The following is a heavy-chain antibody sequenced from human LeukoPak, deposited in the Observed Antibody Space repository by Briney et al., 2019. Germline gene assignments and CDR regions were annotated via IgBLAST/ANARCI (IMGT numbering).Heavy chain of an antibody. CDR3: ASSPPEYQLPTERFDP. D-gene: IGHD2-2*01. CDR2: IYHSGST. CDR1: GYSISSGYY. J-gene: IGHJ5*02. V-gene: IGHV4-38-2*02. Sequence: SETLSLTCTVSGYSISSGYYWGWIRQPPGKGLEWIGSIYHSGSTYYNPSLKSRVTISVDTSKNQLSLKLSSVTAADTAVYYCASSPPEYQLPTERFDPWGQGTLVTVSS.